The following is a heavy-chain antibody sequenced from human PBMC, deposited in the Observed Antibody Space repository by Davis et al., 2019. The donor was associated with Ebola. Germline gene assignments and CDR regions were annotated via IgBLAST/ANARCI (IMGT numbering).Heavy chain of an antibody. CDR1: GGSFSGYS. Sequence: MPSETLSLTCAVYGGSFSGYSWSWIRQPPGKGLEWIGYISHRGSTYYNPSLKSRVTISVDTSNNQFSLKLSSVTAADTAVYYCARHRGATTFGGNWCDPWGQGTLVTVSS. CDR3: ARHRGATTFGGNWCDP. D-gene: IGHD3-3*01. CDR2: ISHRGST. V-gene: IGHV4-34*01. J-gene: IGHJ5*02.